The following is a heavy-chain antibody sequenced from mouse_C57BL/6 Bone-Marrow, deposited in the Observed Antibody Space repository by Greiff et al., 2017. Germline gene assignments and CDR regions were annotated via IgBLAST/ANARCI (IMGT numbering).Heavy chain of an antibody. CDR3: TRYYYVSTYWYFDV. Sequence: EVQLQQSGTVLARPGASVKMSCKTSGYTFTSYWMHWVKQRPGQGLEWIGAIYPGNSDTSYNQKFKGKAKLTAVTSASTAYMELSSLTNEDSAVYYCTRYYYVSTYWYFDVWGTGTTVTVSS. V-gene: IGHV1-5*01. CDR1: GYTFTSYW. CDR2: IYPGNSDT. D-gene: IGHD1-1*01. J-gene: IGHJ1*03.